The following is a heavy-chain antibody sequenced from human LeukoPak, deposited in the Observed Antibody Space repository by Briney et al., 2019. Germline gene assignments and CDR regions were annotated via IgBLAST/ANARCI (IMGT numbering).Heavy chain of an antibody. V-gene: IGHV4-34*01. CDR3: ARDGGIAVGFGFGY. CDR1: GGSFSGYY. CDR2: INHSGST. D-gene: IGHD6-19*01. Sequence: PSETLSLTCAVYGGSFSGYYWSWIRQPPGKGLEWIGEINHSGSTNYNPSLKSRVTISVDTSKNQFSLKLSSVTAADTAVYYCARDGGIAVGFGFGYWGQGTLVTVSS. J-gene: IGHJ4*02.